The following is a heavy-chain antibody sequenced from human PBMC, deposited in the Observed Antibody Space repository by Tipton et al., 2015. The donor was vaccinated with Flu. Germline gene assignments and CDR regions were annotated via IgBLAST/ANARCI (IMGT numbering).Heavy chain of an antibody. CDR3: ARDSSGWYVFDY. CDR1: GDSMRSFY. J-gene: IGHJ4*02. CDR2: VLYGGST. V-gene: IGHV4-59*01. D-gene: IGHD6-19*01. Sequence: TLSLTCNVSGDSMRSFYWSWIRQSPGKGLEWIGYVLYGGSTNYNPSLKSRVTISMDTSKKQFSLNLSSVSAADTATYYCARDSSGWYVFDYWGQGTPATVSS.